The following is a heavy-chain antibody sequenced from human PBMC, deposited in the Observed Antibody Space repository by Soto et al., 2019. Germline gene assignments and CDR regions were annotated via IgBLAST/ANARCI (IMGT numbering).Heavy chain of an antibody. CDR2: ISGSGRTI. CDR1: GLDFSSEV. CDR3: AKVGPSYYYGMDV. V-gene: IGHV3-23*01. J-gene: IGHJ6*02. Sequence: GGSLRLSCAASGLDFSSEVMCWVRRAPGKGLEWVSSISGSGRTIYHADFMRGRFAISRDNSKNSLYLQLNNLRVDDTAVYYCAKVGPSYYYGMDVWGQGTKVTSP.